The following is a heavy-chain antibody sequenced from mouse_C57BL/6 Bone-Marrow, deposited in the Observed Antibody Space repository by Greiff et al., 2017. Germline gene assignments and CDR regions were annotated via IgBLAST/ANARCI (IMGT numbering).Heavy chain of an antibody. CDR3: ATNRGIYYDYYGDWYFDV. D-gene: IGHD2-4*01. V-gene: IGHV1-74*01. CDR1: GYTFTSYW. J-gene: IGHJ1*03. CDR2: IHPSDSDT. Sequence: QVQLQQPGAELVKPGASVKVSCKASGYTFTSYWMHWVKQRPGQGLEWIGRIHPSDSDTNSNQKFKGKATLTVAKSSSTAYMQLRSLTYEDSAVXYCATNRGIYYDYYGDWYFDVWGTGTTVTVSS.